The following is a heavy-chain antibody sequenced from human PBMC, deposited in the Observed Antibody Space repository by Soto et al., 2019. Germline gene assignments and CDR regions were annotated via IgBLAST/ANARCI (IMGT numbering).Heavy chain of an antibody. J-gene: IGHJ6*02. CDR3: ARGGVISGLNYYYYGIDV. CDR2: INHRGST. D-gene: IGHD6-19*01. CDR1: GGSFSGYY. V-gene: IGHV4-34*01. Sequence: PSETLSLTCAVYGGSFSGYYWSWIRQPPGKGLEWIGEINHRGSTNYNPSRKSRVTISVDTAKNQLALKLSSVNAEDAAVYYCARGGVISGLNYYYYGIDVWGQGTKVS.